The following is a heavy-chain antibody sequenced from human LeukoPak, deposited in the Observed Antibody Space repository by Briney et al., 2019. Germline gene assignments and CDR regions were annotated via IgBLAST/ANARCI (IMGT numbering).Heavy chain of an antibody. CDR3: ANPRYDSSGYYYVD. D-gene: IGHD3-22*01. CDR1: GYTFIDYT. Sequence: ASVKVSCKASGYTFIDYTMHWLRQAPGQRPDWMGWINGGSGNTKYSSEFQGRVTITRDTSASTGYMELSSLRSEDTAVYYCANPRYDSSGYYYVDWGQGTLVTVSS. V-gene: IGHV1-3*01. CDR2: INGGSGNT. J-gene: IGHJ4*02.